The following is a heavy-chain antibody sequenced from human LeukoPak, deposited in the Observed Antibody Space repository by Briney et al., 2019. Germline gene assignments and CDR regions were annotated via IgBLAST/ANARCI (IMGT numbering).Heavy chain of an antibody. V-gene: IGHV3-48*01. J-gene: IGHJ6*03. D-gene: IGHD1-26*01. Sequence: GGSLRLSCAASGFTFSSYGMNWVRQAPGKGLEWVSYITTRSATYYADSVKGRFTISRDNAKDSVYLQMNSLRADDTAVYYCARVRGAGLQYYYMDVWGKGTTVTVSS. CDR1: GFTFSSYG. CDR3: ARVRGAGLQYYYMDV. CDR2: ITTRSAT.